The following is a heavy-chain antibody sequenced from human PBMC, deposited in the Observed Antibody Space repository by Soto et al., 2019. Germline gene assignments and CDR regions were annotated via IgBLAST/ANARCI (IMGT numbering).Heavy chain of an antibody. J-gene: IGHJ6*02. Sequence: GGSLRLSCGASGFSFSKYGMHWVRQAPGEGLEWLSLISYDGSEKWYAESVKGRFTISRDNSKNTLYLQMNSLRGDDTAVYYCSKGYEVSPPVASGGYSNYFYGVDVWGRGTTVTVSS. V-gene: IGHV3-30*18. CDR1: GFSFSKYG. CDR2: ISYDGSEK. D-gene: IGHD6-19*01. CDR3: SKGYEVSPPVASGGYSNYFYGVDV.